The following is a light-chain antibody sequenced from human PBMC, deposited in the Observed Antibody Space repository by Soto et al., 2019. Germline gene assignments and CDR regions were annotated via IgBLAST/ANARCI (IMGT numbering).Light chain of an antibody. Sequence: DIQLTQSPSSLSASVGDSVTISCRASQTTKNYLYWYQQKPGKAPKLLIDSAASLHGGVPSRFTFTTSGTSFTLTISSLQPEDFATYSCQQSYNSPQTFGRGTKVEIK. CDR3: QQSYNSPQT. J-gene: IGKJ1*01. CDR2: SAA. CDR1: QTTKNY. V-gene: IGKV1-39*01.